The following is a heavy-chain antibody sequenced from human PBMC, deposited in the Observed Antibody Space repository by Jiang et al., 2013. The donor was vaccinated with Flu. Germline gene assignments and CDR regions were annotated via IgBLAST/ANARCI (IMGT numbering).Heavy chain of an antibody. V-gene: IGHV3-23*04. D-gene: IGHD2-2*01. J-gene: IGHJ4*02. CDR1: GFTFSSYA. CDR2: ISGSGGST. Sequence: VQLVESGGGLVQPGGSLRLSCAASGFTFSSYAMSWVRQAPGKGLEWVSAISGSGGSTYYADSVKGRFTISRDNSKNTLYLQMNSLRAEDTAVYYCVKDLGYCSSTSCPYYFDYWGQGTLVTVSS. CDR3: VKDLGYCSSTSCPYYFDY.